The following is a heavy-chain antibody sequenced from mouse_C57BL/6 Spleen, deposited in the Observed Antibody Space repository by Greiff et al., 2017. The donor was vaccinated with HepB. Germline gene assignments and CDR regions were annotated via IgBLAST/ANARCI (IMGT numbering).Heavy chain of an antibody. Sequence: QVQLQQPGAELVRPGSSVKLSCKASGYTFTSYWMHWVKQRPIQGLEWIGNIDPSDSETHYNQKFKDKATLTVDKSSSTAYMQLSSLTSEDSAVYYCARGGNYDYDNDYWGQGTTLTVSS. D-gene: IGHD2-4*01. CDR2: IDPSDSET. V-gene: IGHV1-52*01. CDR1: GYTFTSYW. J-gene: IGHJ2*01. CDR3: ARGGNYDYDNDY.